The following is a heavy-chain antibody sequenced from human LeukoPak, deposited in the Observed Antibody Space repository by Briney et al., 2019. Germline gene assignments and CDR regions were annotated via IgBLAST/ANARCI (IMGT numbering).Heavy chain of an antibody. D-gene: IGHD1-26*01. CDR2: TSYSEGT. V-gene: IGHV4-31*01. J-gene: IGHJ4*02. CDR3: ATADWESFYFDS. CDR1: GGSVSRGGYY. Sequence: SETLSLTCTVSGGSVSRGGYYWNWIRQHPGKGLEWIGFTSYSEGTYYNPSLMSQITISVERSQNQFSLKMRDVTAADTAVYFCATADWESFYFDSWGQGVLVAVSS.